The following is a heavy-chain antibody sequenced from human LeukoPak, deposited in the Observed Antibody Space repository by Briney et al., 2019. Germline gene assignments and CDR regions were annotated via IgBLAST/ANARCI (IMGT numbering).Heavy chain of an antibody. CDR3: ARGDFWSGYPAYYYYYMDV. V-gene: IGHV3-7*01. CDR2: IKQDGSEK. D-gene: IGHD3-3*01. J-gene: IGHJ6*03. Sequence: GGSLRLSCAASGFTFSSYWMSWVRQAPGKGLEWVANIKQDGSEKYYVDSVKGRFTISRDNAKNSLYLQMNSLRAEDTAVYYCARGDFWSGYPAYYYYYMDVWGKGTTVTVSS. CDR1: GFTFSSYW.